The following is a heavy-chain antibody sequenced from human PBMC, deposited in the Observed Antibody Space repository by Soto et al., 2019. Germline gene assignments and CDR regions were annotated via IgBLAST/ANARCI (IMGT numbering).Heavy chain of an antibody. Sequence: GGSLRLSCAASGFTFSSSWMSWVRQAPGKGPEWVANIKQDGSEKYYVDSVRGRFTISRDNAKNSLYLQMNSLRADDTAVYYCGRDMYVWAQGTTVTVSS. V-gene: IGHV3-7*05. CDR3: GRDMYV. CDR2: IKQDGSEK. J-gene: IGHJ6*02. CDR1: GFTFSSSW.